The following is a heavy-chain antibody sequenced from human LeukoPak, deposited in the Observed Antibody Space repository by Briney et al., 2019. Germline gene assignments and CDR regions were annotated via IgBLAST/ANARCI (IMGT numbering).Heavy chain of an antibody. J-gene: IGHJ4*02. V-gene: IGHV3-23*01. CDR2: ISGGGIGI. D-gene: IGHD2-2*01. CDR3: TRRRGNQQPIDY. Sequence: PGGSLRLSCAASGFTFSSYAMSWVRQAPGKGLEWVSAISGGGIGIYYADSLKGRFTISRGDSKNTLYLQMNSLRAEDTAVYYCTRRRGNQQPIDYWGQGTLVTVSS. CDR1: GFTFSSYA.